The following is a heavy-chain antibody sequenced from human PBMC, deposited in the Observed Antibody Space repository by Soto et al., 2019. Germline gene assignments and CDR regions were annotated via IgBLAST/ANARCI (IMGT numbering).Heavy chain of an antibody. Sequence: PGGSLRLSCAASGFTFSSYSMNWVRQAPGKGLEWVSYISSSSSTIYYADSVKGRFTISRDNAKNSLYLQMNSLRDEDTAVYYCARDHVTMTHTYWYFDLWGRGTLVTVSS. J-gene: IGHJ2*01. D-gene: IGHD3-22*01. CDR3: ARDHVTMTHTYWYFDL. CDR2: ISSSSSTI. V-gene: IGHV3-48*02. CDR1: GFTFSSYS.